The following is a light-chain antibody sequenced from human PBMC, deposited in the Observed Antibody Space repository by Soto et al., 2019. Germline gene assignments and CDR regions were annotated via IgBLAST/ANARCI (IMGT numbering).Light chain of an antibody. J-gene: IGKJ3*01. V-gene: IGKV1-5*03. CDR1: QSISSW. Sequence: DIQMTQSPSTLSASVGDRVTITCRASQSISSWLAWYQQKPGKAPKLLIYKASSLESGVPSRFSGSGSGTEFTLTISSLQPDDFATYYCQQYNSYSGLFTFGPGTKVDIK. CDR3: QQYNSYSGLFT. CDR2: KAS.